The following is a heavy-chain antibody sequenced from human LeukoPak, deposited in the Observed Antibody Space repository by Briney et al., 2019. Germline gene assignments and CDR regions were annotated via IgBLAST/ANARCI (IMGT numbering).Heavy chain of an antibody. CDR3: ARLHSFSNLDY. Sequence: GESLNISCKGSGYSFTSYRIGWVRQMPGKGLEWMGIIYPGDSDTRYRPSFQGQVTISADKSVSTAYLQWSNLKASDTAMYYCARLHSFSNLDYWGQGTLVTVSS. D-gene: IGHD5-18*01. J-gene: IGHJ4*02. CDR1: GYSFTSYR. CDR2: IYPGDSDT. V-gene: IGHV5-51*01.